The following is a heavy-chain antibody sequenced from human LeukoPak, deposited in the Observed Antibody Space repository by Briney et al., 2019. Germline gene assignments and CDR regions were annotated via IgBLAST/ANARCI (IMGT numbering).Heavy chain of an antibody. CDR3: ARDYPIDYPNWFDP. CDR2: ISSSGSTI. D-gene: IGHD4-11*01. V-gene: IGHV3-11*01. CDR1: GFTFSDYY. J-gene: IGHJ5*02. Sequence: PGGSLRLSCAASGFTFSDYYMSWIRQAPGKGLEWVSYISSSGSTIYYADSVKGRFTISRDNAKNSLYLQMNSLRAEDTAVSYCARDYPIDYPNWFDPWGQGTLVTVSS.